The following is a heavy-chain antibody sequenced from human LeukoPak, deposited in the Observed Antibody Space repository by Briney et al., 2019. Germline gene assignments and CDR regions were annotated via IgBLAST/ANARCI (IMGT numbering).Heavy chain of an antibody. V-gene: IGHV1-2*02. J-gene: IGHJ4*02. D-gene: IGHD3-10*01. CDR2: INPNSGGT. Sequence: ASVKVSCKASGYTFTGYYMHWVRQAPGQGLEGMGWINPNSGGTNYGKKFQGRVTMTRDTSISTAYMELSRLRSDDTAVYYCARLTWGSGSPTFDYWGQGTLVTVSS. CDR1: GYTFTGYY. CDR3: ARLTWGSGSPTFDY.